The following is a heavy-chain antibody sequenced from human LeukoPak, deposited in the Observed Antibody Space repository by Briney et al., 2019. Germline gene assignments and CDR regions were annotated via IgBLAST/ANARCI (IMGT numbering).Heavy chain of an antibody. Sequence: GRSLRLSCAASGFTFSSYAMHWVRQAPGKGLEWVAVISYDGSNKYYADSVKGRFTISRDNSKNTLYLQMNSLRAEDTAVYYCARGLALGSSDYWGQGTLVTVSS. D-gene: IGHD1-14*01. CDR2: ISYDGSNK. CDR3: ARGLALGSSDY. V-gene: IGHV3-30-3*01. CDR1: GFTFSSYA. J-gene: IGHJ4*02.